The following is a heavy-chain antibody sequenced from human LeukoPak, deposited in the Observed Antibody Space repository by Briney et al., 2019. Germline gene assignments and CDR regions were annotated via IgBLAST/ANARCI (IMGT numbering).Heavy chain of an antibody. CDR3: ARRRGTYSSSQVFDY. V-gene: IGHV1-46*01. CDR1: GHTFSIYN. Sequence: GASVKVSCKASGHTFSIYNMHWVRQAPGQGLEWMGIINPSGGSRSNTQKLQGRVTMTTDTSTSTAYMELRSLRSDDTAVYYCARRRGTYSSSQVFDYWGQGTLVTVSS. D-gene: IGHD6-13*01. CDR2: INPSGGSR. J-gene: IGHJ4*02.